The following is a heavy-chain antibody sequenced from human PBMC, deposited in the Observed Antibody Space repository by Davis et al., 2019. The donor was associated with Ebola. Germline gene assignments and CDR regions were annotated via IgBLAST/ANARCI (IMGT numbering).Heavy chain of an antibody. CDR2: ISAYNGNT. CDR3: ARVSPYCSGGSCYSGSYYYYGMDV. D-gene: IGHD2-15*01. V-gene: IGHV1-18*04. CDR1: GYTFTSYG. J-gene: IGHJ6*02. Sequence: ASVKVSCKASGYTFTSYGISWVRQAPGQGLEWMGWISAYNGNTNYAQKLQGRVTMTTDTSTSTAYMELRSLRSDDTAVYYCARVSPYCSGGSCYSGSYYYYGMDVWGQGTTVTVSS.